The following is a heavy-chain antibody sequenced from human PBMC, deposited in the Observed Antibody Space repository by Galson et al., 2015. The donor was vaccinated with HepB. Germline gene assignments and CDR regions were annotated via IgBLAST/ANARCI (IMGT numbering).Heavy chain of an antibody. CDR3: ARDGYSGYDLNY. V-gene: IGHV1-2*06. CDR2: INPNSGGT. CDR1: GYTFTGYH. J-gene: IGHJ4*02. Sequence: SVKVSCKASGYTFTGYHMHWVRQAPGQGLEWMGRINPNSGGTNYAQKFQGRVTMTRDTSISTAYMELSRLRSDDTAVYYCARDGYSGYDLNYWGQGTLVTVSS. D-gene: IGHD5-12*01.